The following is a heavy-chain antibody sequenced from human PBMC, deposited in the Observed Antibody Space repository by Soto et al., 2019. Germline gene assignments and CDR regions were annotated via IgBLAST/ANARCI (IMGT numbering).Heavy chain of an antibody. D-gene: IGHD3-3*01. CDR2: INPNSGGT. V-gene: IGHV1-2*02. CDR1: GYTFTGYY. Sequence: ASVKASCKASGYTFTGYYMHWVRQAPGQGLEWMGWINPNSGGTNYAQKFQGRVTMTRDTSISTAYMELSRLRSDDTAVYYCVRITIFGVVTASYDMDVWGQGTTVTVSS. CDR3: VRITIFGVVTASYDMDV. J-gene: IGHJ6*02.